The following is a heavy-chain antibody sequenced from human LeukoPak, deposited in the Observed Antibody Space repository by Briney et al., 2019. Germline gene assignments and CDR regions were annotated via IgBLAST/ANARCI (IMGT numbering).Heavy chain of an antibody. J-gene: IGHJ4*02. CDR1: GGSISSGGYY. CDR3: AREDYGGNSGDY. V-gene: IGHV4-31*03. D-gene: IGHD4-23*01. Sequence: PSQTLSLTCTVSGGSISSGGYYWSWIRQHPGKGLEWIGYIYYSGSTYYNPSLKSRVTISVDTSKNQFSLKLSSVTAADTAVYYCAREDYGGNSGDYWGRGTLVTVSS. CDR2: IYYSGST.